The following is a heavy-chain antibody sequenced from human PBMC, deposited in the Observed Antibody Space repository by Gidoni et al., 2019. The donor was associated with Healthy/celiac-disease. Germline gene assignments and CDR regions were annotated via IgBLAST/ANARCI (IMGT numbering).Heavy chain of an antibody. CDR2: ISGSGGST. CDR1: GFTFSSYA. Sequence: EVQLLESGGGLVQPGGSLRLSCAASGFTFSSYAMSWVRQAPGKGLEWVSGISGSGGSTYYADSVKGRVSISRDSSKNTLYLQMTSLRAEDTAVYYCAKVRDSYDSSDYWGQGTLVTVSS. V-gene: IGHV3-23*01. D-gene: IGHD3-22*01. CDR3: AKVRDSYDSSDY. J-gene: IGHJ4*02.